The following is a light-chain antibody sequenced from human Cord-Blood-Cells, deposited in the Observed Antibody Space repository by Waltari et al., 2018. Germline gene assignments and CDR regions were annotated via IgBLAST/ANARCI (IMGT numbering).Light chain of an antibody. Sequence: SYELTQPPSVSVSPGQTASITCSGDKLXDKYACWYQQKPGQSPVLVIYQDSKRPSGIPERFSGSNSGNTATLTISGTQAMDEADYYCQAWDSSTAVFGTGTKVTVL. J-gene: IGLJ1*01. CDR1: KLXDKY. V-gene: IGLV3-1*01. CDR2: QDS. CDR3: QAWDSSTAV.